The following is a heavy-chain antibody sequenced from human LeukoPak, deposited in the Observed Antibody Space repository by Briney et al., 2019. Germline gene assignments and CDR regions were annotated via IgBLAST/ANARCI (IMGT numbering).Heavy chain of an antibody. CDR3: ARTGHYYDSSGYLGGDAFDI. Sequence: PSETLSLTCAVYGGSFSGYYWSWIRQPPGKGLEWIGSIYYSGSTYYNPSLKSRVTISVDTSKNQFSLKLSSVTAADTAVYYCARTGHYYDSSGYLGGDAFDIWGQGTMVTVSS. CDR2: IYYSGST. CDR1: GGSFSGYY. D-gene: IGHD3-22*01. J-gene: IGHJ3*02. V-gene: IGHV4-34*01.